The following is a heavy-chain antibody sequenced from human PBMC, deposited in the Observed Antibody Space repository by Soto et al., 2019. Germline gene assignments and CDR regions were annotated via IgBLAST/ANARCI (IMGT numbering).Heavy chain of an antibody. Sequence: GGSLRLSCAASGFTFSSYAMSWVRQAPGKGLEWVSAISGSGGSTYYADSVKGRFTISRGNSKKTLYLQMNSLRAEDTAVYYCAKDRTYYDFWSGHACFDYWGQGTLVTVSS. CDR1: GFTFSSYA. D-gene: IGHD3-3*01. CDR2: ISGSGGST. J-gene: IGHJ4*02. V-gene: IGHV3-23*01. CDR3: AKDRTYYDFWSGHACFDY.